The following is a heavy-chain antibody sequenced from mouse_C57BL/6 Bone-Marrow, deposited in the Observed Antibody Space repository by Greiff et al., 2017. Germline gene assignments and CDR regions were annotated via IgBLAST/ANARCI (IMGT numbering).Heavy chain of an antibody. CDR1: GYTFTDYN. J-gene: IGHJ3*01. CDR2: INPNNGGT. CDR3: ARGEDSSGYVWFAY. Sequence: VQLQQSGPELVKPGASVKIPCKASGYTFTDYNMDWVKQSPGKSLEWIGDINPNNGGTIYNQKFKGKATLTVDKSSSTAYMELRSQTSDDSAVYYGARGEDSSGYVWFAYWGQGTLVTVSA. V-gene: IGHV1-18*01. D-gene: IGHD3-2*02.